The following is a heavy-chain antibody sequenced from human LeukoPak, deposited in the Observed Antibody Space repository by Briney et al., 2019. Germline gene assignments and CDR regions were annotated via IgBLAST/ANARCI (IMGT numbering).Heavy chain of an antibody. J-gene: IGHJ4*02. CDR1: GFTFSSYG. Sequence: GGSLRLSCAASGFTFSSYGMSWVRQAPGKGLEWVSAICGSDDSTYYADSVKGRFTISRDNSKNTLSLQMSGLRAEDTAVYYCARRNTADASIDFWGQGTLVTASS. D-gene: IGHD4-17*01. V-gene: IGHV3-23*01. CDR2: ICGSDDST. CDR3: ARRNTADASIDF.